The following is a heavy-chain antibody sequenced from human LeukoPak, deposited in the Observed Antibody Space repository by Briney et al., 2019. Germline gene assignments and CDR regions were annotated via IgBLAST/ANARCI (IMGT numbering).Heavy chain of an antibody. CDR1: GFTFSNFW. Sequence: GGSLRLSCAASGFTFSNFWMSWVRQAPGKGLEWVANIKQDGSEKDYVDSVKGRFTISRDNTKNSLYLQMNSLRAEDTAVFYCARDQYDTWSRRGNFDSWGQGTLVIVSS. J-gene: IGHJ4*02. CDR2: IKQDGSEK. CDR3: ARDQYDTWSRRGNFDS. D-gene: IGHD3-3*01. V-gene: IGHV3-7*03.